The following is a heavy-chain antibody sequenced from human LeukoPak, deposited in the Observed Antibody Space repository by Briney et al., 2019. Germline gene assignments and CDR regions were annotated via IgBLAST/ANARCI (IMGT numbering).Heavy chain of an antibody. Sequence: PSETLSLTCTVSGGSISSDYWTWIRQSPGKGLEWIGYMDYTGTTKYNPALKSRISISVDTSKSQFSLKLSSVTAADTAVYYCANQVSNVDTGLSWGQGTLVTVSS. CDR1: GGSISSDY. CDR3: ANQVSNVDTGLS. J-gene: IGHJ4*02. V-gene: IGHV4-59*12. D-gene: IGHD5-18*01. CDR2: MDYTGTT.